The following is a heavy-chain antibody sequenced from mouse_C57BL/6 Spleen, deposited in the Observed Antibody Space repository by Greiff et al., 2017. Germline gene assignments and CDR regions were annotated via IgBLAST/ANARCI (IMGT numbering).Heavy chain of an antibody. J-gene: IGHJ2*01. V-gene: IGHV1-82*01. CDR2: IYPGDGDT. Sequence: QVQLQQSGPELVKPGASVKISCKASGYAFSSSWMNWVKQRPGKGLEWIGRIYPGDGDTNYNGKFKGKATLTADKSSSTAYMQVSSLTSEDSAVYFCARRGTTVVERYFDYWGQGTTLTVSA. CDR1: GYAFSSSW. CDR3: ARRGTTVVERYFDY. D-gene: IGHD1-1*01.